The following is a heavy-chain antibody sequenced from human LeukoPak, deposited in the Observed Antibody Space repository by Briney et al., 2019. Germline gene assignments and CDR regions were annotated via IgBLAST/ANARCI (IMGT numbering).Heavy chain of an antibody. V-gene: IGHV3-23*01. CDR3: AKDYSSSWYFDY. D-gene: IGHD6-13*01. CDR2: ISGSGGST. Sequence: GGSLRLSCAASGFTFSSYAMSWVRQAPGKGLEWVSAISGSGGSTGDADSVKGRFTISRDNSKNTLYPQMNSLRAEDTAVYFCAKDYSSSWYFDYWGQGTLVTVSS. CDR1: GFTFSSYA. J-gene: IGHJ4*02.